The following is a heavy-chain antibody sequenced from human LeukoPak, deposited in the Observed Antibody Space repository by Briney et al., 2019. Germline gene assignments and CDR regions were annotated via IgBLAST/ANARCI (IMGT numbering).Heavy chain of an antibody. V-gene: IGHV1-8*01. D-gene: IGHD2-8*02. CDR1: GYTLTSYD. CDR2: MNSNSGST. J-gene: IGHJ3*02. Sequence: ASVKVSCKASGYTLTSYDINWVRQATGQRLGWMGWMNSNSGSTGYAQKFQGRVTMTRNTSISTAYMELSSLRSEDTAVYYCARAQHHWWNDAFDIWGQGTMVTVSS. CDR3: ARAQHHWWNDAFDI.